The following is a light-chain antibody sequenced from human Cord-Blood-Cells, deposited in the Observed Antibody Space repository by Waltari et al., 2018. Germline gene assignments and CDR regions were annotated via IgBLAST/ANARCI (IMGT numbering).Light chain of an antibody. Sequence: DIVMTQSTLSLPVTTGEPASISCRSSQRLLHSNGYNYLDWYLQKPGQSPQLLIYLGANRASGVPDRVSGSGAGTDFTLKISRVEAEYVGVYYCMQALQTPLTFGGGTKVEIK. V-gene: IGKV2-28*01. CDR2: LGA. CDR1: QRLLHSNGYNY. J-gene: IGKJ4*01. CDR3: MQALQTPLT.